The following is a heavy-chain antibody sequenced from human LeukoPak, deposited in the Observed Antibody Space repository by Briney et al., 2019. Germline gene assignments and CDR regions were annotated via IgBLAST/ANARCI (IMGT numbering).Heavy chain of an antibody. D-gene: IGHD5-18*01. CDR3: ARCRIVLIDTAMVNGYFDY. CDR1: GGTFSSYA. J-gene: IGHJ4*02. V-gene: IGHV1-69*05. CDR2: IIPIFGTA. Sequence: GASVNVSCKASGGTFSSYAISWVRQAPGQGLEWMGRIIPIFGTANYAQKFQGRVTITTDESTSTAYMELSSLRSEDTAVYYCARCRIVLIDTAMVNGYFDYWGQGTLVTVSS.